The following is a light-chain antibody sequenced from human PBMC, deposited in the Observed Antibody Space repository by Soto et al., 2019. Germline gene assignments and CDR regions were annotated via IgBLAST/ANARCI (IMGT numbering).Light chain of an antibody. CDR2: EVN. Sequence: QSVLTQPPSASGSPGQSVAISCTGTSSDVGGYSYVSWYQQHPGKAPKLMIYEVNKRPSGVPDRFPGSKSGNTASLTVSGLQAEDEADYYCSSYAGSSNVFGTGTKLTVL. V-gene: IGLV2-8*01. CDR1: SSDVGGYSY. J-gene: IGLJ1*01. CDR3: SSYAGSSNV.